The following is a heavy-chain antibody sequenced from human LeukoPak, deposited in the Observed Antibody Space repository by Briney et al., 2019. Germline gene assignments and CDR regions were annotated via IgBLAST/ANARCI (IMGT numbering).Heavy chain of an antibody. J-gene: IGHJ5*02. D-gene: IGHD3/OR15-3a*01. CDR2: ISWNSGSI. V-gene: IGHV3-9*01. Sequence: PGGSLRLSCAASGFTFDDYAMYWVRQAPGKGLEWVSGISWNSGSIGYADSVKGRFTISRDNAKNSLYLQMNSLRAEDTALYYCAKDISDFGSNWFDPWGQGTLVTVSS. CDR3: AKDISDFGSNWFDP. CDR1: GFTFDDYA.